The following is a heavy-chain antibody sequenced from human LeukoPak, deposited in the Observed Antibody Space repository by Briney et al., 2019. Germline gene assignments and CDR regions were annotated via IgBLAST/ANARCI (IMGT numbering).Heavy chain of an antibody. Sequence: SETLSLTCTVSGDSISSSGYYWGWIRQPPGQGLEWIGIIHFSGTTYYNPSLKSRVTISVDTSKNQFSQKLTSVTAADTAVYYCARFRGVVSSSLLDFWGQGTLVTVSS. CDR1: GDSISSSGYY. D-gene: IGHD3-10*01. CDR2: IHFSGTT. J-gene: IGHJ4*02. CDR3: ARFRGVVSSSLLDF. V-gene: IGHV4-39*01.